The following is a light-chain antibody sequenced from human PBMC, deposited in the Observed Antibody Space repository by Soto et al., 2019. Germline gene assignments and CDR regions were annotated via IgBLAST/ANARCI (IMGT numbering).Light chain of an antibody. CDR1: QSVSSY. V-gene: IGKV3-11*01. CDR2: DAS. Sequence: EIVLTQSPATLSLSPGERATLSCRASQSVSSYLAWYQQKPGQAPRLVIYDASNRAAGTPARFSGSGSGTDFTLTISRREREDFAVYYCQQRSNWPRTFGQGTKLEIK. J-gene: IGKJ2*01. CDR3: QQRSNWPRT.